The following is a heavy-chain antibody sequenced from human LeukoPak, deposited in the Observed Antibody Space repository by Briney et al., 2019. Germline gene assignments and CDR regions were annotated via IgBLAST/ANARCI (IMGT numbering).Heavy chain of an antibody. J-gene: IGHJ6*02. CDR1: GGSFSGYY. V-gene: IGHV4-34*01. CDR3: ARGPYSSGWYPGYYYYYGMDV. CDR2: INHSGST. D-gene: IGHD6-19*01. Sequence: SETLSLTCAVYGGSFSGYYWSWIRQPPGKGLEWIGEINHSGSTNYNPSLKSRVTISVDTSKNQFSLKLSSVTAADTAVYYCARGPYSSGWYPGYYYYYGMDVWGQGTTVTVSS.